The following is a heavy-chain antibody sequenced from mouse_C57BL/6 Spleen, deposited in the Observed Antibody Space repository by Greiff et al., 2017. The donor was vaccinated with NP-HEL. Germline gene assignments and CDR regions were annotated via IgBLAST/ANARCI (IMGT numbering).Heavy chain of an antibody. V-gene: IGHV1-53*01. CDR1: GYTFTSYW. CDR3: ARWGLRSYGSSYYAMDY. J-gene: IGHJ4*01. CDR2: INPSNGGT. Sequence: QVQLQQPGTELVKPGASVKLSCKASGYTFTSYWMHWVKQRPGQGLEWIGNINPSNGGTNYNEKFKSKATLTVDKSSSTAYMQLSSLTSEDSAVYYCARWGLRSYGSSYYAMDYWGQGTSVTVSS. D-gene: IGHD1-1*01.